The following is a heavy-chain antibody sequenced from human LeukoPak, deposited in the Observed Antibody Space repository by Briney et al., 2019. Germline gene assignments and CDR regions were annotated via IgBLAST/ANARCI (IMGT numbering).Heavy chain of an antibody. V-gene: IGHV4-39*07. J-gene: IGHJ4*02. CDR1: GGSISISSYY. D-gene: IGHD3-22*01. CDR3: ARVKRRPLGRTSDYYLSDFDY. CDR2: ISYSGST. Sequence: SETLSLTCTVSGGSISISSYYWGWIRQPPGKGLEWIGSISYSGSTYYNPSLRSRVTMSVDTSKNKFSLKLISVTAADMAVYYCARVKRRPLGRTSDYYLSDFDYWGQGTLVTVSS.